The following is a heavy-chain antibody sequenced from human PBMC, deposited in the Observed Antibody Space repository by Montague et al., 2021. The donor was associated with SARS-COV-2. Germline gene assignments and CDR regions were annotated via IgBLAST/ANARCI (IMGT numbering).Heavy chain of an antibody. Sequence: SETLSLTCTVSGASVRTYYWSWIRKSDGKKLEWMGRLYTSGSTYYNHYFKSRVTMSIDTSKNIFSLNLSTMTAADTAVYDCARDGADYSFAYYLVMDVWGQGIAVTVSS. V-gene: IGHV4-4*07. J-gene: IGHJ6*02. CDR2: LYTSGST. D-gene: IGHD5-12*01. CDR3: ARDGADYSFAYYLVMDV. CDR1: GASVRTYY.